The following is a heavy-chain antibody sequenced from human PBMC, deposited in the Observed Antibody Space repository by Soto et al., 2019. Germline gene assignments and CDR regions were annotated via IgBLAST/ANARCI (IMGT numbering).Heavy chain of an antibody. Sequence: QVQLVQSGAEVQKPGASVTVSCTASGYTFTSYGVSWVRQAPGQGLEWMAWISGDNGSTNYAQKLQGRVTMTTDTSTSTAYMDLGSLRSDDTAVYYCAMGWNRSDYWGQGSLVTVSS. CDR1: GYTFTSYG. D-gene: IGHD1-1*01. V-gene: IGHV1-18*01. CDR2: ISGDNGST. CDR3: AMGWNRSDY. J-gene: IGHJ4*02.